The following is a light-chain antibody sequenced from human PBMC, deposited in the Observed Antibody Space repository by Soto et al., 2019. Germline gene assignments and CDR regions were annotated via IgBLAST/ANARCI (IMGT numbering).Light chain of an antibody. CDR2: SAS. V-gene: IGKV1-39*01. J-gene: IGKJ2*01. CDR1: QTIRTH. CDR3: QQSYITPYS. Sequence: DIQMPQAPSSFSASVGDSITISCRASQTIRTHLNWYQHKPGIAPKVVIFSASTSEGGVPPRFSGSGSGTNVTLTIDSLHPDDVAAYYCQQSYITPYSFGQGTKVEI.